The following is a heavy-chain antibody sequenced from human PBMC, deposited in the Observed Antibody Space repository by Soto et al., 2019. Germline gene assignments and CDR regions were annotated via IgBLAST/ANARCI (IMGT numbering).Heavy chain of an antibody. CDR2: IGSSGDTI. CDR3: ARRRHDCSGYCSDS. CDR1: GFTFSDYY. Sequence: QVQLVESGGGLVKPGGSLRLSCAASGFTFSDYYMSWIRQAPGKGLEWISFIGSSGDTIYYADSVKGRFTISRDNAKNSLYLQMNSLRDEDSAVYHCARRRHDCSGYCSDSWGQGTLVTVSS. D-gene: IGHD3-22*01. J-gene: IGHJ4*02. V-gene: IGHV3-11*01.